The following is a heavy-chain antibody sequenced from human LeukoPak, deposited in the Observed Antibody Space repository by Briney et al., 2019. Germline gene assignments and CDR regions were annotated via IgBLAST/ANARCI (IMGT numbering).Heavy chain of an antibody. CDR3: ASSHPLAYCGGDCYHA. D-gene: IGHD2-21*02. CDR1: GYTFTSYY. J-gene: IGHJ4*02. CDR2: INPSGGST. Sequence: ASVKVSCKASGYTFTSYYMHWVRQAPGQGLEWMGIINPSGGSTSYAQKFQGRVTMTRDMSTSTVYMELSSLRSEDTAVYYCASSHPLAYCGGDCYHAWGQGTLVTVSS. V-gene: IGHV1-46*01.